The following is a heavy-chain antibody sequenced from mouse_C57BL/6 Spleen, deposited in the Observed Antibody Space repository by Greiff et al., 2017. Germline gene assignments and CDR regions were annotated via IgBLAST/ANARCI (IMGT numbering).Heavy chain of an antibody. J-gene: IGHJ4*01. CDR1: GYTFTDYE. V-gene: IGHV1-15*01. CDR2: IDPETGGT. Sequence: VQLQESGAELVRPGASVTLSCKASGYTFTDYEMHWVKQTPVHGLEWIGAIDPETGGTAYNQKFKGKAILTADKSSSTAYMELRSLTSEDSAVYYCTNHNDADAMDYWGQGTSVTVSS. D-gene: IGHD1-3*01. CDR3: TNHNDADAMDY.